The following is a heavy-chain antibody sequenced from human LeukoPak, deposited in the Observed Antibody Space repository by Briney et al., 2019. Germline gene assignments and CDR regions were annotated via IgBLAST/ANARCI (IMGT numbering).Heavy chain of an antibody. V-gene: IGHV1-2*02. D-gene: IGHD6-13*01. Sequence: GASVKVSCKPSGYTFTGDYLHWVRQAPGQGLEWMGWIDPNSGGTNYAQKFQGRVTMTRDTSISTAYMELSRLRSDDTAVYYCVTTYTSTWYKWFDPWGQGTLVTVSS. CDR2: IDPNSGGT. J-gene: IGHJ5*02. CDR1: GYTFTGDY. CDR3: VTTYTSTWYKWFDP.